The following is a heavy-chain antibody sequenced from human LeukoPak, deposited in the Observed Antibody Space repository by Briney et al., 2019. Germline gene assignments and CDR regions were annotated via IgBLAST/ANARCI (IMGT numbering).Heavy chain of an antibody. Sequence: GGSLRLSCAASGFTFSSYGMHWVRQAPGKGLEWVAFIRYDGSNKYYADSVKGRFTISRDNSKNTLYLQMNSLRAEDTAVYYCAKEGRYSYGYDRDAFDIWGQGTMVTVSS. D-gene: IGHD5-18*01. CDR3: AKEGRYSYGYDRDAFDI. CDR1: GFTFSSYG. V-gene: IGHV3-30*02. J-gene: IGHJ3*02. CDR2: IRYDGSNK.